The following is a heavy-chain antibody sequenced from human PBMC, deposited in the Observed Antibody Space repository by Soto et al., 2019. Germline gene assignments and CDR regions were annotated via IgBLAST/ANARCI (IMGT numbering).Heavy chain of an antibody. V-gene: IGHV3-7*02. CDR2: IKQDGSEK. CDR3: ARNRADGYNNY. D-gene: IGHD5-12*01. CDR1: GFIFNNYW. J-gene: IGHJ4*02. Sequence: PGESLKIYCAASGFIFNNYWMTWVRQAPGKGLEWVANIKQDGSEKYYVDSVKGRFTISRDNAKNSMYLQMNSLRAEDTAIYYCARNRADGYNNYWGQGTLVTVSS.